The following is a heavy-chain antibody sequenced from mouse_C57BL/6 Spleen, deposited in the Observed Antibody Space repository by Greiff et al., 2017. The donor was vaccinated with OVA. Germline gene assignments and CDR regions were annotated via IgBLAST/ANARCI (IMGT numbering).Heavy chain of an antibody. CDR1: GFTFSSYA. V-gene: IGHV5-9-1*02. Sequence: EVNVVESGEGLVKPGGSLKLSCAASGFTFSSYAMSWVRQTPEKRLEWVAYISSGGDYIYYADTVKGRFTISRDNARNTLYLQMSSLKSEDTAMYYCTRERWDGFAYWGQGTLVTVSA. D-gene: IGHD4-1*01. J-gene: IGHJ3*01. CDR3: TRERWDGFAY. CDR2: ISSGGDYI.